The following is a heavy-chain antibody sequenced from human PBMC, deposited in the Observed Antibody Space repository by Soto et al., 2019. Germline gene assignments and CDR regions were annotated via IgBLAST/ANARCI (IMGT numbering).Heavy chain of an antibody. Sequence: SETLSLTCSVSGGSVNNKTYYWSWIRKSAGKGLAWIGRIYATGTTDYNPSLKSRVMMSVDTSKKQFSLKLRSVTAADTAVYYCVRDVTKTLRDWFDPWGQGISVTVSS. V-gene: IGHV4-61*02. CDR2: IYATGTT. CDR1: GGSVNNKTYY. D-gene: IGHD1-1*01. J-gene: IGHJ5*02. CDR3: VRDVTKTLRDWFDP.